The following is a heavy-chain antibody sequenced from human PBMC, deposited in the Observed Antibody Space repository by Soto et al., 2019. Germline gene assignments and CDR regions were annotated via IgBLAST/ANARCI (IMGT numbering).Heavy chain of an antibody. CDR1: GFTFSDYA. CDR3: ARVLTVQWLTDDAFDI. J-gene: IGHJ3*02. V-gene: IGHV3-23*01. D-gene: IGHD6-19*01. Sequence: EAQLLESGGDLVQPGGSLRLSCAVSGFTFSDYAMGWVRQAPGKGLEWVSSIRSSGGSTYYADSVRGRFTISRDNSKNTLYLQMNSLRAEDTAVYYCARVLTVQWLTDDAFDIWGKGTMVTVSS. CDR2: IRSSGGST.